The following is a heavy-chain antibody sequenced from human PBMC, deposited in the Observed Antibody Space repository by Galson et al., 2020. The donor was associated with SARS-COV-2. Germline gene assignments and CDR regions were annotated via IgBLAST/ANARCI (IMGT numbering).Heavy chain of an antibody. CDR3: ARESGDLWYLGPRYFDP. Sequence: ETSETLSLTCTVSGGSNTGYYWSWIRQPPGKRLEWIGYIYDTGNTNYNPSLKSRVTISIDMSKNQFSLRLNSVTAADTSMYYCARESGDLWYLGPRYFDPWGCGTLVIVSS. D-gene: IGHD2-21*01. CDR1: GGSNTGYY. J-gene: IGHJ2*01. CDR2: IYDTGNT. V-gene: IGHV4-59*01.